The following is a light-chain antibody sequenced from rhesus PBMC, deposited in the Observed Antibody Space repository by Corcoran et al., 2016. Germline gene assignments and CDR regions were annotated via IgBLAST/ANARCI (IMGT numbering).Light chain of an antibody. V-gene: IGKV1S14*01. CDR2: YTS. J-gene: IGKJ1*01. CDR1: EGISNY. Sequence: DIQMTQSPSSLSASVGDTVTITCRASEGISNYLDWYQQKPGKAPKPLIYYTSNLESGVPSRFSGSGFGTDCPLTSSSLQPEDFAIYYCQQHNSYPRTFGQGTKVEIK. CDR3: QQHNSYPRT.